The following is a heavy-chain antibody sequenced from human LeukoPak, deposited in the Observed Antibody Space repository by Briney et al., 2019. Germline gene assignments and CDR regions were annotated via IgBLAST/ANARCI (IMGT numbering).Heavy chain of an antibody. CDR2: IYPGDSDT. J-gene: IGHJ6*02. CDR1: GYSFTSYW. Sequence: GESLKISCKGSGYSFTSYWIGWVRQMPGKGLEWMGIIYPGDSDTRYSPSFQGQVTISADKSISTAYLQWSSLKASDTAMYYCARPAAPSEYSYGPPPYYYYGMDVWGQGTTVTVSS. CDR3: ARPAAPSEYSYGPPPYYYYGMDV. V-gene: IGHV5-51*01. D-gene: IGHD5-18*01.